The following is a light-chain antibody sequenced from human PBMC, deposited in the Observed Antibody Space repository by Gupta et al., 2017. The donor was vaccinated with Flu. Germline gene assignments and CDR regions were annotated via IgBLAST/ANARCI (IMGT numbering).Light chain of an antibody. V-gene: IGKV3-11*01. CDR1: QSVSSY. CDR2: DAS. CDR3: QQSSNWPPT. Sequence: GERATLSCRASQSVSSYLAWYQQKPGQAPRLLIYDASNRETGIPARFSGSGSGTDFTLTISSLEPEDFAVYYCQQSSNWPPTFGGGTKVEIK. J-gene: IGKJ4*01.